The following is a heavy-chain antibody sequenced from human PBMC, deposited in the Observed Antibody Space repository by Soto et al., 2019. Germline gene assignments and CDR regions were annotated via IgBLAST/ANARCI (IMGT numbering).Heavy chain of an antibody. J-gene: IGHJ6*02. CDR1: GGSISSSSYY. D-gene: IGHD3-10*01. V-gene: IGHV4-39*01. CDR3: AGLGRVVRGVINPKPHYYYGMDV. CDR2: IYYSGST. Sequence: SETLSLTCTVSGGSISSSSYYWGWIRQPPGKGLEWIGGIYYSGSTYYNPSLKSRVTISVDTSKNQFSLKLSSVTAADTAVYYCAGLGRVVRGVINPKPHYYYGMDVWGQGTTVTVS.